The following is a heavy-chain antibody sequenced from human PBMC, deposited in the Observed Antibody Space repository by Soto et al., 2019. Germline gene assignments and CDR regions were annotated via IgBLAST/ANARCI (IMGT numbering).Heavy chain of an antibody. CDR2: ISAYNGNT. CDR3: VGGGTPIDY. D-gene: IGHD3-16*01. Sequence: QVQLVQSGAEVKKPGASVKVSCKASGYTFTNFGISWVRQAPGQGLEWMGWISAYNGNTNYAQNFQGRVTMTTDTSRSTGYMDLSSLRPDDTAVYYCVGGGTPIDYWGQGTLVTVSS. CDR1: GYTFTNFG. J-gene: IGHJ4*02. V-gene: IGHV1-18*01.